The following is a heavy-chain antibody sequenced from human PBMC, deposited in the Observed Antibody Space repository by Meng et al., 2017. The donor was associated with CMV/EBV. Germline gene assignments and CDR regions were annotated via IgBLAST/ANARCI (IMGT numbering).Heavy chain of an antibody. Sequence: GESLKISCAASGFTFSSYGMHWVRQAPGKGLEWVAFIRYDGSNKYYADSVKGRFTISRDNSKNTLYLQMNSLRAEDTAVYYCAKGKGSRLHGMDVWGQGTTVTVSS. CDR2: IRYDGSNK. V-gene: IGHV3-30*02. CDR3: AKGKGSRLHGMDV. D-gene: IGHD1-26*01. CDR1: GFTFSSYG. J-gene: IGHJ6*02.